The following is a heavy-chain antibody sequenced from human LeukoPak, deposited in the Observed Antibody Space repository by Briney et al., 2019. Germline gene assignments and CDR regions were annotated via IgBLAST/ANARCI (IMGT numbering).Heavy chain of an antibody. CDR3: ASLPEAFDI. J-gene: IGHJ3*02. D-gene: IGHD1-14*01. CDR1: GFTFSSYA. V-gene: IGHV3-48*01. CDR2: ISSSSSTI. Sequence: SGGSLRLSCAASGFTFSSYAMSWVRQAPGKGLEWVSYISSSSSTIYYADSVKGRFTISRDNAKNSLYLQMNSLRAEDTAVYYCASLPEAFDIWGQGTMVTVSS.